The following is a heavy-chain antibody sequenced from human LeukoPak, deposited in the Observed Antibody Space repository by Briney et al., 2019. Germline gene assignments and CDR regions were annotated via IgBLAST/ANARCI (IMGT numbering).Heavy chain of an antibody. CDR1: GGSINSGAYY. J-gene: IGHJ5*02. V-gene: IGHV4-30-2*01. CDR2: IYHSGST. D-gene: IGHD3-10*01. Sequence: SETLSLTCTVSGGSINSGAYYWSWIRQPPGKGLEWIGYIYHSGSTYYNPSLKTRATISIDRSKNQFSLKLTSVTAADTAVYFCARLHGELLWGRFDPWGQGTLVTVSS. CDR3: ARLHGELLWGRFDP.